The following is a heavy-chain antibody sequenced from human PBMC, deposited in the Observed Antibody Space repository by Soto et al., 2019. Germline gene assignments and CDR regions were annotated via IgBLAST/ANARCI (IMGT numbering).Heavy chain of an antibody. CDR3: TTGDYSDAFDI. CDR1: GFTFSNAW. V-gene: IGHV3-15*01. J-gene: IGHJ3*02. D-gene: IGHD4-4*01. CDR2: TKSKTDGGTT. Sequence: GGSLRLSCAASGFTFSNAWMSWVRQAPGKGLEWVARTKSKTDGGTTDYAAPVKGRFTISRDDSKNTLYLQMNSLKTEDTAVYYCTTGDYSDAFDIWGQGTMVTVSS.